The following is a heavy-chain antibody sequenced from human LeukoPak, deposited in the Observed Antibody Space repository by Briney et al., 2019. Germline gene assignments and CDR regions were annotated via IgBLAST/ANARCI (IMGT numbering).Heavy chain of an antibody. D-gene: IGHD3-3*01. J-gene: IGHJ4*02. CDR3: ATGSRFLEWLPIY. Sequence: VASVKVSCKASGYTFTGYYMHWVRQAPGQGLEWMGWINPNSGGTNYAQKFQGRVTMTRDTSISTAYMELSRLRSDDTAVYYCATGSRFLEWLPIYWGQGTLVTVSS. V-gene: IGHV1-2*02. CDR2: INPNSGGT. CDR1: GYTFTGYY.